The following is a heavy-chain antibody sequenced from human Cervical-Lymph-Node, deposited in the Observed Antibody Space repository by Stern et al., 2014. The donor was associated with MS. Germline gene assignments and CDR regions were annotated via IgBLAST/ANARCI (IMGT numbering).Heavy chain of an antibody. D-gene: IGHD2-21*01. J-gene: IGHJ4*02. CDR1: GYNFSNYW. CDR2: IYPGDSDI. Sequence: VQLVQSGAELKKSGESLKISCKTSGYNFSNYWVAWVRQVSGKVLEWIGIIYPGDSDIRYSPSFQGHVTMSVDKSNTTAYLQWKSLKASDTAVYYCARWSVACDYWGQGALITVSS. CDR3: ARWSVACDY. V-gene: IGHV5-51*03.